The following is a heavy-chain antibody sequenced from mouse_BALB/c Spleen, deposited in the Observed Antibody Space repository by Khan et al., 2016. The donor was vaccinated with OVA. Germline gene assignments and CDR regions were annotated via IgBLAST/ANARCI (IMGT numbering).Heavy chain of an antibody. Sequence: QVQLKQSGAELARPGASVKMSCKTSGYTFTSHTIHWIKLRPGPGLEWIGYINPNNGYTNSTQKFTDKATLTADQSSTTVYMQLSSLTSDDSAFLNWVRDGAYYRNDGWFAYWGQGTLVTGSA. D-gene: IGHD2-14*01. CDR3: VRDGAYYRNDGWFAY. CDR1: GYTFTSHT. V-gene: IGHV1-4*01. J-gene: IGHJ3*01. CDR2: INPNNGYT.